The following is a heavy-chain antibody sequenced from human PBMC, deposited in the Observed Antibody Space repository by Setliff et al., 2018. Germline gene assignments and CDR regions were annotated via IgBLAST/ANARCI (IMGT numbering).Heavy chain of an antibody. CDR2: VYPSDSDT. J-gene: IGHJ3*02. CDR3: ARRKYDAFDI. CDR1: GYSSTPYW. V-gene: IGHV5-51*01. Sequence: ESLKISCKASGYSSTPYWIAWVRQMPGKGLEWMGGVYPSDSDTRYSPSFQGQVTIVADKSTSTFYLQWSSLKASDTAMYYCARRKYDAFDIWGQGTMVTVSS.